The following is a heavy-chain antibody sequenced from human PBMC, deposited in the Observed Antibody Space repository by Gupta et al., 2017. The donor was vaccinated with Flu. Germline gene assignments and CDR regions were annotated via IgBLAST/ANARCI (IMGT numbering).Heavy chain of an antibody. Sequence: GESGGGLVKPGGSLRLSCAASGFTFSSYSMNWVRQAPGKGLEWVSSISSSSSYIYYADSVKGRFTISRDNAKNSLYLQMNSLRAEDTAVYYCARDKSVAVARANYYYYGMDVWGQGTTVTVSS. V-gene: IGHV3-21*01. CDR2: ISSSSSYI. CDR3: ARDKSVAVARANYYYYGMDV. J-gene: IGHJ6*02. D-gene: IGHD6-19*01. CDR1: GFTFSSYS.